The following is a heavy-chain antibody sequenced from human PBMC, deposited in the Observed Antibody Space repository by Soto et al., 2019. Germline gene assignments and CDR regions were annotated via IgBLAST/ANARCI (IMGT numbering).Heavy chain of an antibody. CDR2: IYYSGST. J-gene: IGHJ6*03. D-gene: IGHD3-10*01. Sequence: SETLSLTCTVSGGSISSYYWSWIRQPPGKGLEWIGYIYYSGSTNYNPSLKSRVTISVDTSKNQFSLKLSSVTAADTAVYYCARTPRSGAYYYMDVWGKGTTVTVSS. V-gene: IGHV4-59*08. CDR1: GGSISSYY. CDR3: ARTPRSGAYYYMDV.